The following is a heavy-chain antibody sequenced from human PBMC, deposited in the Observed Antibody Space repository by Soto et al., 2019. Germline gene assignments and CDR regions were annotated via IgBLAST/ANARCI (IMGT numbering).Heavy chain of an antibody. CDR2: ISGSGGST. Sequence: EVQLLESGGGLVQPGGCLRLSCAASGFTFSSYAMSWVRQAPGKGLEWVSAISGSGGSTYYADSVKGRFTISRDNSKNTLYLQVNSLRAEDTAVYYCAKEQVWFGGEFDYWGQGTLVTLSS. J-gene: IGHJ4*02. D-gene: IGHD3-10*01. CDR1: GFTFSSYA. V-gene: IGHV3-23*01. CDR3: AKEQVWFGGEFDY.